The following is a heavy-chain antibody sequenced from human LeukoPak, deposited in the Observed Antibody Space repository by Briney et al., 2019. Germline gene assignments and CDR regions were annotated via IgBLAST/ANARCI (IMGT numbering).Heavy chain of an antibody. J-gene: IGHJ6*04. V-gene: IGHV4-59*11. D-gene: IGHD3-10*01. CDR2: IYYSGST. CDR3: AAGSGSYYHYYYGMDV. Sequence: SETLSLTCTVSGGSISRHYWSWIRQPPGKGLEWIGYIYYSGSTNYNPSLKSWVTISVDTSKNQFSLKLSSVTAADTAVYYCAAGSGSYYHYYYGMDVWGKGTTVTVSS. CDR1: GGSISRHY.